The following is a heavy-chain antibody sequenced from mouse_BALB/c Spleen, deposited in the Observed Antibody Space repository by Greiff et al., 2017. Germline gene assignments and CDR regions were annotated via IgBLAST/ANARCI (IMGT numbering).Heavy chain of an antibody. Sequence: EVQLVESGPELVKPGASVKMSCKASGYTFTSYVMHWVKQKPGQGLEWIGYINPYNDGTKYNEKFKGKATLTSDKSSSTAYMELSSLTSEDSAVYYCARENYRYAFDYWGQGTTLTVSS. D-gene: IGHD2-14*01. J-gene: IGHJ2*01. V-gene: IGHV1-14*01. CDR3: ARENYRYAFDY. CDR1: GYTFTSYV. CDR2: INPYNDGT.